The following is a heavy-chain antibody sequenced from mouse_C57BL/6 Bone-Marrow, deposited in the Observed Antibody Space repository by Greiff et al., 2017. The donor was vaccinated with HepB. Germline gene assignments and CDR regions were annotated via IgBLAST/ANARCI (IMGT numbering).Heavy chain of an antibody. V-gene: IGHV1-64*01. CDR3: ARGNWDVSFAY. CDR1: GYTFTSYW. J-gene: IGHJ3*01. Sequence: LKPGAELVKPGASVKLSCQASGYTFTSYWMHWVKQRPGQDLEWIGMIHPNSGSTNYNEKFKSKATLTVDKSSSTAYMQLSSLTSEDSAVYYCARGNWDVSFAYWGQGTLVTVAA. D-gene: IGHD4-1*01. CDR2: IHPNSGST.